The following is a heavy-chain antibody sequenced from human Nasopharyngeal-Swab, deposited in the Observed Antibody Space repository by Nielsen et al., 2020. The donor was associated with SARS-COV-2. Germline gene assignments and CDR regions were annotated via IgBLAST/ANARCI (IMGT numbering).Heavy chain of an antibody. CDR3: ARGRDMYHYDSSGYYYLDY. D-gene: IGHD3-22*01. CDR1: GGSFSGYY. Sequence: SETLSLTCAVSGGSFSGYYWSWIRQPPGKGLEWIGEINHSGSTNYNPSLKSRVTISVDTSKNQFSLKLSSVTAADTAVYYCARGRDMYHYDSSGYYYLDYWGQGTLVTVSS. V-gene: IGHV4-34*01. J-gene: IGHJ4*02. CDR2: INHSGST.